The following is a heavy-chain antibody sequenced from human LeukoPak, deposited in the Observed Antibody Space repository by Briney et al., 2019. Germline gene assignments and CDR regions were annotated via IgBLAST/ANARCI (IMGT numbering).Heavy chain of an antibody. V-gene: IGHV3-74*01. CDR2: IMSDGSST. CDR3: ARSYYGSGSYSQSDY. CDR1: GFTFSSYW. Sequence: GGSLRLSCAASGFTFSSYWMHWVRQAPGKGLEWVSRIMSDGSSTTYADSVKGRLTISRDNAKNTLYLQMSSLRAEDTAVYYCARSYYGSGSYSQSDYWGQGTLVTVSS. J-gene: IGHJ4*02. D-gene: IGHD3-10*01.